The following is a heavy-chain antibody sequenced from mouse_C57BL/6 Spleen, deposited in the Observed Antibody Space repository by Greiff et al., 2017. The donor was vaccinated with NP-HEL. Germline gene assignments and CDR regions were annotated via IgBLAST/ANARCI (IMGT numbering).Heavy chain of an antibody. D-gene: IGHD4-1*02. CDR1: GYAFSSSW. J-gene: IGHJ2*01. CDR3: ARSVNWDGYYFDY. Sequence: VQLQQSGPELVKPGASVKISCKASGYAFSSSWMNWVKQRPGKGLEWIGRIYPGDGDTNYNGKFKGKATLTADKSSSTAYMQLSSLTSEDSAVYFCARSVNWDGYYFDYWGQGTTLTVSS. V-gene: IGHV1-82*01. CDR2: IYPGDGDT.